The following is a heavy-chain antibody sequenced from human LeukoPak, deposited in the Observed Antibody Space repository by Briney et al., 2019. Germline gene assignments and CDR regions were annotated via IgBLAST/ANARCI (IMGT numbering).Heavy chain of an antibody. J-gene: IGHJ5*02. V-gene: IGHV4-34*01. CDR1: GGSFSGYY. D-gene: IGHD6-13*01. CDR2: TNHSGST. CDR3: AKVAAAGRHNWFDP. Sequence: SETLSLTCAVYGGSFSGYYWSWIRQPPGKGLEWIGETNHSGSTNYNPSLKSRVTISVDTSKNQFSLKLSSVTAADTAVYYCAKVAAAGRHNWFDPWGQGTLVTVSS.